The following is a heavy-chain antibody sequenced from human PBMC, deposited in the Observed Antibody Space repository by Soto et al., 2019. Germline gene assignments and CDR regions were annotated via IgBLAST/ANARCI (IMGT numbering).Heavy chain of an antibody. V-gene: IGHV1-18*01. CDR3: ARGRYGDY. D-gene: IGHD1-1*01. J-gene: IGHJ4*02. CDR2: ISAHNGNT. Sequence: QVHLVQSGAEVKKPGASVKVSCKGSGYAFTTYGITWVRQGPGQGLECMGWISAHNGNTNYAEKLQGRITVTSYTTTSTAYMELRSRRSDDTALYYCARGRYGDYWGQGALVTVSS. CDR1: GYAFTTYG.